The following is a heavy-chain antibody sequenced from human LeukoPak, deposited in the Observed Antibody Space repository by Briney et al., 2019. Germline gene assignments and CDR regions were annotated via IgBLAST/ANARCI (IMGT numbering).Heavy chain of an antibody. V-gene: IGHV1-69*06. Sequence: ASVKVSCKASGGTFSSYAISWVRQAPGQGLEWRGGIIPIFGTANYAQKFQGRVTITADKSTSTAYMELSSLRSEDTAVYYSATPRYCSSTSCYALMDWGQGTLVTVSS. J-gene: IGHJ4*02. D-gene: IGHD2-2*01. CDR1: GGTFSSYA. CDR2: IIPIFGTA. CDR3: ATPRYCSSTSCYALMD.